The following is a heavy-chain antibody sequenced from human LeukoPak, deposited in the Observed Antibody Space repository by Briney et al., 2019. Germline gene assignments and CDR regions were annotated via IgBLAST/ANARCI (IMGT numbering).Heavy chain of an antibody. J-gene: IGHJ4*02. CDR3: ARDLVYSSSGGY. Sequence: ASVKDSCKASGYTFTSYGIRWVRQAPGQGLEWMVWIYPNSGGPNYAQKFQSRVTLTTDTTISTAYMELSRLRSADTPLYNSARDLVYSSSGGYWGQGNLGTVSS. CDR1: GYTFTSYG. CDR2: IYPNSGGP. D-gene: IGHD6-6*01. V-gene: IGHV1-2*02.